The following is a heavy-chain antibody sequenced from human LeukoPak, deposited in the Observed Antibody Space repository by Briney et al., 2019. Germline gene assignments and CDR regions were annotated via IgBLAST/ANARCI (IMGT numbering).Heavy chain of an antibody. D-gene: IGHD2-15*01. CDR2: INHSGST. V-gene: IGHV4-34*01. Sequence: NPSETLSLTCAVYGGSFSGYYWSWIRQPPGKGLEWIGEINHSGSTNYNPSLKSRVTISVDTSKNQFSLKLSSVTAADTAVYYCARGGWWRPPGFYYYLDVWGKGTTVTISS. CDR1: GGSFSGYY. CDR3: ARGGWWRPPGFYYYLDV. J-gene: IGHJ6*03.